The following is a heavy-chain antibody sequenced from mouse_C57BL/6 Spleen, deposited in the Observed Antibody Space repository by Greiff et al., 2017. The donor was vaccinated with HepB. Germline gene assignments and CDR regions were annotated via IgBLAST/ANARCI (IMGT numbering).Heavy chain of an antibody. CDR2: INYDGSST. CDR3: ARGGTWFAY. CDR1: GFTFSDYY. J-gene: IGHJ3*01. V-gene: IGHV5-16*01. Sequence: EVQVVESEGGLVQPGSSMKLSCTASGFTFSDYYMAWVRQVPEKGLEWVANINYDGSSTYYLDSLKSRFIISRDNAKNILYLQMSSLKSEDTATYYWARGGTWFAYWGQGTLVTVSA.